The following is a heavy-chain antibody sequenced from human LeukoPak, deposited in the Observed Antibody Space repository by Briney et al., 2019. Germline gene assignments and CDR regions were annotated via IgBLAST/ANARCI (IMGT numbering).Heavy chain of an antibody. CDR1: GFTFSSYW. V-gene: IGHV3-74*01. Sequence: GGSLRLSCAASGFTFSSYWMHWVRQAPGKGLVRVSRINSDGSSTSYADSVKGRFTISRDNAKNTLYLQMNSLRAEDTAVYYCASISYSSSREFDYWGQGTLVTVSS. CDR3: ASISYSSSREFDY. J-gene: IGHJ4*02. D-gene: IGHD6-13*01. CDR2: INSDGSST.